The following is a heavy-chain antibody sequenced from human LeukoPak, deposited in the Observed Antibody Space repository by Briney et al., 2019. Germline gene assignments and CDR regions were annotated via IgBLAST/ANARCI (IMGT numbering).Heavy chain of an antibody. CDR1: GGSISTYY. J-gene: IGHJ4*02. V-gene: IGHV4-59*05. CDR2: ISYSGST. CDR3: ARLRWYGDY. D-gene: IGHD4-23*01. Sequence: PSETLSLTCTVSGGSISTYYWSWIRQPPGKGLEWIGSISYSGSTYYNPSLKSRVTISVDTSKNQFSLKVSSVTAADTAVYYCARLRWYGDYWGQGTLVTVSS.